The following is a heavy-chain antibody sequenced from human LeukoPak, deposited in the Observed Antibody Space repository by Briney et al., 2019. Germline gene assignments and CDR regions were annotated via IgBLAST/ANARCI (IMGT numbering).Heavy chain of an antibody. CDR3: AGQLWTNYNWFDP. D-gene: IGHD5-18*01. CDR1: GGTFSSYT. Sequence: SVKVSCKASGGTFSSYTISWVRQAPGQGLEWMGRIIPILGIANYAQKFQGRVTITADKSTSTAYVELSSLRSEDTAVYYCAGQLWTNYNWFDPWGQGTLVTVSS. CDR2: IIPILGIA. V-gene: IGHV1-69*02. J-gene: IGHJ5*02.